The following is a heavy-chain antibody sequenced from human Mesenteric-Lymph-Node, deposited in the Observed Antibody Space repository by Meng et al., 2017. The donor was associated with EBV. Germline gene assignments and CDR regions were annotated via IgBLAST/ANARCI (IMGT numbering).Heavy chain of an antibody. V-gene: IGHV4-4*03. CDR3: ARGVLFRGVIDLYYFDY. J-gene: IGHJ4*02. CDR2: IYPTGST. D-gene: IGHD2-21*01. CDR1: GDSISSSNW. Sequence: GPLQEAGPGLVKPPGPLSLTWAVSGDSISSSNWWNWVRQSPGKGLEWIGEIYPTGSTNYSPSFESRVTMSVDKSKNQFSLILNSVTAADTAMYYCARGVLFRGVIDLYYFDYWGQGTLVTVSS.